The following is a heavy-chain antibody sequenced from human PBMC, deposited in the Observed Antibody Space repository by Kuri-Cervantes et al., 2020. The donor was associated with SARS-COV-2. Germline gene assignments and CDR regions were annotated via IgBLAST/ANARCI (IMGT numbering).Heavy chain of an antibody. J-gene: IGHJ6*02. CDR3: ARRYCNSTSCYTDYGMDV. D-gene: IGHD2-2*02. Sequence: SETLSLSCTVSGGSISSYYWSWIRQPPGKGLEWIGYIYYSGSTNYNPSLKSRVTISVDTSKNQFSLKLSSVTAADTAVYYCARRYCNSTSCYTDYGMDVWGQGTTVTVSS. CDR1: GGSISSYY. V-gene: IGHV4-59*12. CDR2: IYYSGST.